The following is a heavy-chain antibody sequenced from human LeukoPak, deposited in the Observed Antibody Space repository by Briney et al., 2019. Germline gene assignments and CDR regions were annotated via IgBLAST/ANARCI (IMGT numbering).Heavy chain of an antibody. CDR2: IIPIFGTA. D-gene: IGHD6-6*01. CDR3: ARCSMAARNYYYYGMDV. V-gene: IGHV1-69*13. J-gene: IGHJ6*02. CDR1: GGTFSSYA. Sequence: SVKVSCKASGGTFSSYAISWVRQAPGQGLEWMGGIIPIFGTANYAQRLQGRVTITADESTSTAYMELSSLRSEDTAVYYCARCSMAARNYYYYGMDVWGQGTTVTVSS.